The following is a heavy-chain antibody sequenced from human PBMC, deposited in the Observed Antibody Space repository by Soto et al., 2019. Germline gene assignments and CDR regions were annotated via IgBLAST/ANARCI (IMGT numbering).Heavy chain of an antibody. CDR2: ISSSSSYI. Sequence: PGGSLRLSCAASGFTFSSYSMNWVRQAPGKGLEWVSSISSSSSYIYYADSVKGRFTIPRDNAKNSLYLQMNSLRAEDTAVYYCAREGAAAYYYGMDVWGQGTTVTVSS. D-gene: IGHD6-13*01. CDR1: GFTFSSYS. J-gene: IGHJ6*02. CDR3: AREGAAAYYYGMDV. V-gene: IGHV3-21*01.